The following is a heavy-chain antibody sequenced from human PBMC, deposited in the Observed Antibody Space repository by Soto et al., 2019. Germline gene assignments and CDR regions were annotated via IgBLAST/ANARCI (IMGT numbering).Heavy chain of an antibody. CDR1: GGSISSGCYS. J-gene: IGHJ6*02. D-gene: IGHD5-18*01. Sequence: SETLSLTCAVSGGSISSGCYSWSWIRQPPGKGLKWIGYIYHSGSTYYNPSLKSRVTISVDRSKNQFSLRLNSVTAADTAVYYCARTSRIQLPLYGMDVWGQGTTVTVSS. CDR3: ARTSRIQLPLYGMDV. V-gene: IGHV4-30-2*01. CDR2: IYHSGST.